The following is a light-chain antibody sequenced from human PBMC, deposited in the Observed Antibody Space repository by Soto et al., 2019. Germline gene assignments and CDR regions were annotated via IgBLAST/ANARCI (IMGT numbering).Light chain of an antibody. Sequence: SYELTQPPSVSVAPGQTARITFGGNNIGSKSVHWYQQKPGQAPVLVVYDDSDLPSGIPERFSGSNSGNTATLTISRVEAGDEADYYCQVWDSSSDHYVFGTGTKVTVL. CDR1: NIGSKS. J-gene: IGLJ1*01. CDR2: DDS. V-gene: IGLV3-21*02. CDR3: QVWDSSSDHYV.